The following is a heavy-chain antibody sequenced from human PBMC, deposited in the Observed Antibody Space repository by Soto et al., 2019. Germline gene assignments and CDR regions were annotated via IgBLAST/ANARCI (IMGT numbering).Heavy chain of an antibody. V-gene: IGHV1-69*12. J-gene: IGHJ6*02. CDR3: ARAVDTAMEDRDYYYYGMDV. Sequence: QVQLVQSGAEVKKPGSSVKVSCKASGGTFSSYAISWVRQAPGQGLEWMGGIIPIFGTANYAQKFQGRVTITADESTSTAYMELSSLRSEDTAVYYCARAVDTAMEDRDYYYYGMDVWGQGTTVTVSS. CDR1: GGTFSSYA. CDR2: IIPIFGTA. D-gene: IGHD5-18*01.